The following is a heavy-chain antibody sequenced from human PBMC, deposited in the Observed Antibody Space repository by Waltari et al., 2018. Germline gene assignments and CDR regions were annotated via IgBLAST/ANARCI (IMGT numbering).Heavy chain of an antibody. V-gene: IGHV1-24*01. CDR1: GYPLTELS. Sequence: QVQLVQSGAEVKKPGASVKVSCKVSGYPLTELSMHWVRQAPGKGLEWMGGFDPEDGETIYAQKFQGRVTMTEDTSTDAAYMELSSLRSEDTAVYYCVLGGYFQEYFQHWGQGTLVTVSS. CDR3: VLGGYFQEYFQH. CDR2: FDPEDGET. D-gene: IGHD3-10*01. J-gene: IGHJ1*01.